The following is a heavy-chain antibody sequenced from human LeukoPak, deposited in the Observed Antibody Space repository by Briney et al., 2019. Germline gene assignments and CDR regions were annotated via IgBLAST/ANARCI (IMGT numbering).Heavy chain of an antibody. CDR1: GDSVSSNSAA. V-gene: IGHV6-1*01. CDR3: ARGDGVGPNSYFDL. Sequence: SQTLSLTCVISGDSVSSNSAAWNWIRQSPSRGLEWLGRTYYRSKWYNDYAVSVKSRITINPDTSKSQFSLQLNSVTPEDTAVYYCARGDGVGPNSYFDLWGRGTLVTVSS. CDR2: TYYRSKWYN. D-gene: IGHD3-10*01. J-gene: IGHJ2*01.